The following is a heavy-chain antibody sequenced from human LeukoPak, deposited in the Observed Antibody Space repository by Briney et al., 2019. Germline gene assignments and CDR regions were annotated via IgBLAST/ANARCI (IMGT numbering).Heavy chain of an antibody. Sequence: GGSLRLSCAASGFTFSSYAMNWVRQAPGKGLEWISSISGSGDNTYYADSVKGRFTISRDNSKNTLYLQMNSLRAEDTAVYYCAKAGYSDYWGQGTLVTVSS. CDR2: ISGSGDNT. V-gene: IGHV3-23*01. CDR3: AKAGYSDY. D-gene: IGHD2-15*01. CDR1: GFTFSSYA. J-gene: IGHJ4*02.